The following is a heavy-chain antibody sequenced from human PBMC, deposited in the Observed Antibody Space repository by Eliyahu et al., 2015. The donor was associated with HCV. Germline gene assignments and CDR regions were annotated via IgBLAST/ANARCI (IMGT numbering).Heavy chain of an antibody. CDR3: ARHLYLYYFDY. Sequence: PSLKSRVTISVDTSKNQFSLKLSSVTAADTAVYYCARHLYLYYFDYWGQGTLVTVSS. J-gene: IGHJ4*02. D-gene: IGHD2-15*01. V-gene: IGHV4-39*01.